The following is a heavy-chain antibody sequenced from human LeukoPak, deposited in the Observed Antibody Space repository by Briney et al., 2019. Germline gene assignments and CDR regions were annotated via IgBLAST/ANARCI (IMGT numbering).Heavy chain of an antibody. D-gene: IGHD3-3*01. V-gene: IGHV3-21*01. J-gene: IGHJ4*02. CDR2: ISSSSSYI. CDR1: GFTFSSYG. Sequence: GGSLRLSCAASGFTFSSYGMNWVRQAPGKGLEWVSSISSSSSYIYYADSVKGRFTISRDNAKNSLYLQMNSLRAEDTAVYYCARDPGFWSGYIYWGQGTLVTVSS. CDR3: ARDPGFWSGYIY.